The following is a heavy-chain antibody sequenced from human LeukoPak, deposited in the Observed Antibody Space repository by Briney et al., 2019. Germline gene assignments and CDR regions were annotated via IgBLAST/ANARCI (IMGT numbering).Heavy chain of an antibody. CDR3: ASNLVVPAAPFDY. V-gene: IGHV3-21*01. CDR1: GFTFSSYS. D-gene: IGHD2-2*01. CDR2: ISSSSSYI. J-gene: IGHJ4*02. Sequence: TGGSLGLSCAASGFTFSSYSMNWVRQAPGKGLEWVSSISSSSSYIYYADPVKGRFTISRDNAKNSLYLQMNSLRAEDTAVYYCASNLVVPAAPFDYWGQGTLVTVSS.